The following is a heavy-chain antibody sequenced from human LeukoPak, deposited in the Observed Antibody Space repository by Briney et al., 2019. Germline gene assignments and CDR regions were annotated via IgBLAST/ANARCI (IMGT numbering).Heavy chain of an antibody. D-gene: IGHD1-26*01. CDR3: AKGGRNVIDY. Sequence: GGSLRLSCAASGFTFSSYWMHWDRPAPGPGLVWVSRINSDGSSTSYADSVKGRLTISRDNDKNTLYLQMNSLRDEDTAEYYCAKGGRNVIDYWGQGTLVTVSS. CDR1: GFTFSSYW. V-gene: IGHV3-74*01. CDR2: INSDGSST. J-gene: IGHJ4*02.